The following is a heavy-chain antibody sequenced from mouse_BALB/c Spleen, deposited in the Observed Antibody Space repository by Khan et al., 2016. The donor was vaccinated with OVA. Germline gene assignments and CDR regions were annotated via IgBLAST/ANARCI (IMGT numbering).Heavy chain of an antibody. CDR1: GYSITSDYA. D-gene: IGHD4-1*01. V-gene: IGHV3-2*02. J-gene: IGHJ3*01. Sequence: EVQLQESGPGLVKPSQSLSLTCTVTGYSITSDYAWNWIRQFPGNQLEWMGYITYSGSTSYRPSLKSRISITRDTSKNQFFLQLNSVTTEDTATYYCAMGRTYWGQGTLVTVSA. CDR3: AMGRTY. CDR2: ITYSGST.